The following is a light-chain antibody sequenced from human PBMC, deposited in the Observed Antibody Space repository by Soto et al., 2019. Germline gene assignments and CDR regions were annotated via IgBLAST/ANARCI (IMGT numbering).Light chain of an antibody. CDR1: QSISSW. Sequence: DLQMTQSPSTLSASVGDRVTITCRASQSISSWLAWYQQKPGKAPKLLFYDASSLESGDPSRFSGSGSGTEFTLTISSLQPDDFATYYCQQYNSYSPETFGQGTKLEIK. CDR3: QQYNSYSPET. V-gene: IGKV1-5*01. CDR2: DAS. J-gene: IGKJ2*01.